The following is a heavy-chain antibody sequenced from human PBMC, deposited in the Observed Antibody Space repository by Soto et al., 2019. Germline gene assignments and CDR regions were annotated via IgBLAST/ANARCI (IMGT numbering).Heavy chain of an antibody. CDR1: GFTFGIYG. CDR2: IWYDGSIK. Sequence: PGGSLRLSCAASGFTFGIYGMHWVRQAPGKGLEWVAIIWYDGSIKYHADSVKGRFTISRDNSKNTVYLQMNSLRDEDTAVYYCARATSGNFDALYMWSQGTMVTVSS. D-gene: IGHD1-26*01. CDR3: ARATSGNFDALYM. J-gene: IGHJ3*02. V-gene: IGHV3-33*01.